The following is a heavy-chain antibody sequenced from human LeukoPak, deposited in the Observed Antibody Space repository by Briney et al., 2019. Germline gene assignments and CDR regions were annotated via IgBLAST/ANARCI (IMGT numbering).Heavy chain of an antibody. Sequence: SETLSLTCTVSGGSISSYYWSWLRQPPGKGLEWIGYIYYSGSTNYNPSLKSRVTISVDTSKNQFSLKLSSVTAADTAVYYCARGPRRGVYYYMDVWGKGTTVTVSS. D-gene: IGHD3-3*01. CDR1: GGSISSYY. CDR3: ARGPRRGVYYYMDV. J-gene: IGHJ6*03. V-gene: IGHV4-59*12. CDR2: IYYSGST.